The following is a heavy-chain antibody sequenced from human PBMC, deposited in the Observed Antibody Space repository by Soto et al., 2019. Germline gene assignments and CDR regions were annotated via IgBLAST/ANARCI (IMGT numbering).Heavy chain of an antibody. J-gene: IGHJ3*02. CDR1: GGSISSGGYS. CDR2: IYHSGST. D-gene: IGHD1-26*01. V-gene: IGHV4-30-2*01. CDR3: ARVWREGARRSAFDI. Sequence: QLQLQESGSGLVKPSQTLSLTCAVSGGSISSGGYSWSWIRQPPGKGLEWIGYIYHSGSTYYNPSLKSRVTISVDRSKNQFSLKLSSVTAADTAVYYCARVWREGARRSAFDIWGQGTMVTVSS.